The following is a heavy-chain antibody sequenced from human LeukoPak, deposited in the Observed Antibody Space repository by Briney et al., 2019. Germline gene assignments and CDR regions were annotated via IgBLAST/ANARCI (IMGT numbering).Heavy chain of an antibody. CDR2: ISAYSGNT. D-gene: IGHD4-17*01. J-gene: IGHJ4*02. CDR1: GYTFSTYG. V-gene: IGHV1-18*01. CDR3: ARVGSLYGDYGFDY. Sequence: ASVKVSCKASGYTFSTYGISWVRQAPGQGLEWIGWISAYSGNTNYAQKFQGRVTMTTDTSASTAYMELRSLRSDDTAVYYCARVGSLYGDYGFDYWGQGTLVTVSS.